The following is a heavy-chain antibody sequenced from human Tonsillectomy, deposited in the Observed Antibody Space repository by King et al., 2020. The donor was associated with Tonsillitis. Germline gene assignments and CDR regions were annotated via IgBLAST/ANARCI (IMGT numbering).Heavy chain of an antibody. Sequence: QLVQSGAEVKKPGSSVKVSCKASGDTLINYVISWVRQAPGHGLEWMGGVIPVFRTPKYAQNFQGRVTITVDEPTSTAYMELSSLTPEDTAIYYCATGARGILEWSHNSFDPWGQGTLVTVSS. D-gene: IGHD3-3*01. CDR3: ATGARGILEWSHNSFDP. CDR2: VIPVFRTP. CDR1: GDTLINYV. J-gene: IGHJ5*02. V-gene: IGHV1-69*01.